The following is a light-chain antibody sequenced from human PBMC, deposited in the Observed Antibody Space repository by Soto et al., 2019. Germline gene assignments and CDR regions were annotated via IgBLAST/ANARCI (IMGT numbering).Light chain of an antibody. J-gene: IGKJ4*01. Sequence: DIVMTQSPDSLTVSLGERATINCKSSQSVLYSSNNKNYLAWYQQKPRQPPKLLIYWASTGESAVPARFSGSGSGTDFTLTISALQAEDVAVYCCQHYYSLRLTFGGGTKVEIK. CDR2: WAS. CDR3: QHYYSLRLT. V-gene: IGKV4-1*01. CDR1: QSVLYSSNNKNY.